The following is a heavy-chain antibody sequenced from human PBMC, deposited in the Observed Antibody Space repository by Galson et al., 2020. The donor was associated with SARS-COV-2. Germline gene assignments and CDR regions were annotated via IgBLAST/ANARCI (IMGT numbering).Heavy chain of an antibody. V-gene: IGHV3-74*01. CDR3: ARVPPSRKGRLGEPEGP. CDR2: INNEGSST. J-gene: IGHJ5*02. CDR1: GFTFSSYW. Sequence: GGSLRLSCAASGFTFSSYWMNWVRQAPGKGLVWVSRINNEGSSTSYADSVKGRFTISRDNAKNTLYLQMNSLRAEDTAVYYCARVPPSRKGRLGEPEGPWGQGTLVTVSS. D-gene: IGHD3-16*01.